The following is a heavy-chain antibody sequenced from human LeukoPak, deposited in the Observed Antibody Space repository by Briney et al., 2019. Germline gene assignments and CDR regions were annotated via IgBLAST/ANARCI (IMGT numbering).Heavy chain of an antibody. Sequence: SETLSLTCAVYGGSFSGHYWTWIRQTPGKGLEWIGEINHSGSTNSNLSLESRVAISVDMSKNQFSLKVTSVTAADSAVYYCARAPSNVWGSYDSWGQGTPVTVSS. CDR3: ARAPSNVWGSYDS. J-gene: IGHJ4*02. D-gene: IGHD3-16*01. CDR1: GGSFSGHY. V-gene: IGHV4-34*01. CDR2: INHSGST.